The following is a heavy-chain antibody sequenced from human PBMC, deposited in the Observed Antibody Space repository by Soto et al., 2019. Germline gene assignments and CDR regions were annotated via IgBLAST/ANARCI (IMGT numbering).Heavy chain of an antibody. CDR3: PRIKATTGTTYYSYAMDV. CDR2: LFSNDEK. D-gene: IGHD1-1*01. Sequence: QVTLKESGPVLVKPTETLTLTCTVSGFSLSNARMGVSWIRQPPGKALEWLAHLFSNDEKSYSTSLKIRLTISKDTSKSQEVLSMTNMDPVDTATYYCPRIKATTGTTYYSYAMDVWGQGTTVTVSS. V-gene: IGHV2-26*01. CDR1: GFSLSNARMG. J-gene: IGHJ6*02.